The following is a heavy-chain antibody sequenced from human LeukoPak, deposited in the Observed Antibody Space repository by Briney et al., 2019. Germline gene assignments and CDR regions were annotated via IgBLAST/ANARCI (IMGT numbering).Heavy chain of an antibody. CDR2: VSWNSRNNM. J-gene: IGHJ4*02. Sequence: GRSLRLSCVASGFTFDDYAMHWARQAPGKGLEWVAGVSWNSRNNMGYADSVKGRFTISRDNAKNSVYLQMNSLRSEDTALYYCVKDIASVVYCSGGTCYFDYWGQGTLVIVSS. V-gene: IGHV3-9*01. CDR1: GFTFDDYA. CDR3: VKDIASVVYCSGGTCYFDY. D-gene: IGHD2-15*01.